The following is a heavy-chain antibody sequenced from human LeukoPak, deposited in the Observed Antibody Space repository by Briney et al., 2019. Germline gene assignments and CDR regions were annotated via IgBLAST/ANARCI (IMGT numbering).Heavy chain of an antibody. Sequence: SETLSHTCTVSGGSISSYYWSWIRQPPGKGLEWIGYIYYSGSTNYNPSLKSRVTISVDTSKNQFSLKLSSVTAADTAVYYCARSRGYQALVPSWYFDLWGRGTLVTVSS. D-gene: IGHD3-22*01. V-gene: IGHV4-59*01. CDR2: IYYSGST. CDR3: ARSRGYQALVPSWYFDL. CDR1: GGSISSYY. J-gene: IGHJ2*01.